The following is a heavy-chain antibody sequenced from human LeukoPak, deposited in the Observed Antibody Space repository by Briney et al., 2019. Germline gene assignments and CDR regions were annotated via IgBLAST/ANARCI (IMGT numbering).Heavy chain of an antibody. CDR3: ARTGPILAYYYYYYMDV. D-gene: IGHD3-3*01. J-gene: IGHJ6*03. CDR1: GFTFRGYY. CDR2: INLNNGDT. V-gene: IGHV1-2*02. Sequence: GASVKVSCKASGFTFRGYYMHWVRQAPGQGLEWMGWINLNNGDTSYAQNFQGRVTLTRDTSISTAYMDLSSLRSDDTAVYYCARTGPILAYYYYYYMDVWGKGTTVTISS.